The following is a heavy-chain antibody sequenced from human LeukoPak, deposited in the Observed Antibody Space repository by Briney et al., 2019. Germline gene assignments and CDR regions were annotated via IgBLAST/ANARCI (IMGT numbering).Heavy chain of an antibody. Sequence: GASVKVSCKASGYTFSDYGISWVRQARGQGLEWMGWIGIHNGNTNAQKFQGRVTLITDTSTSTAYLELRSLTSDDTAVYYCARSSKQWLDYWGQGTLVTVSS. J-gene: IGHJ4*02. V-gene: IGHV1-18*01. CDR1: GYTFSDYG. CDR3: ARSSKQWLDY. CDR2: IGIHNGNT. D-gene: IGHD6-19*01.